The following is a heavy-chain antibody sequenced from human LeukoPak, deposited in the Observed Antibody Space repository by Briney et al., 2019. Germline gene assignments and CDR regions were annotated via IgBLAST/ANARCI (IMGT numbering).Heavy chain of an antibody. D-gene: IGHD3-22*01. J-gene: IGHJ6*03. V-gene: IGHV4-39*01. CDR2: IYYSGST. CDR3: ARTAYDSSGPRYYYYMDV. Sequence: SETLSLTCTVSGGSISSSSYYWGWIRQPPGKGLEWIGSIYYSGSTYYNPSLKSRVTISVDTSKNQFSLKLSSVTAADTAVYYCARTAYDSSGPRYYYYMDVWGKGTTVTVSS. CDR1: GGSISSSSYY.